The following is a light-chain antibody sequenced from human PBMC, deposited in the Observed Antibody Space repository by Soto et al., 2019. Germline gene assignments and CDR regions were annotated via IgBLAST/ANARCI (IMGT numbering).Light chain of an antibody. CDR1: STDIGIFNY. Sequence: QSVLTQPPSASGSPGQSVTISCTGTSTDIGIFNYVSWYQHHPGKAPKLIIYEVTKRPSGVPDRFSGSKSGNTASLTVSGLQAEDEADYYCSSYAGSNTYVFGIGTKVTV. CDR2: EVT. J-gene: IGLJ1*01. V-gene: IGLV2-8*01. CDR3: SSYAGSNTYV.